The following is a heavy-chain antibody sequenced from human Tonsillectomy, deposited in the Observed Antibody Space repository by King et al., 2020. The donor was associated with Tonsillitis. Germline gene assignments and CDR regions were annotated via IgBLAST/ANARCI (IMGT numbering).Heavy chain of an antibody. CDR3: ARMSGGWYYFDY. CDR2: TDGDDDK. CDR1: GFSLSSSGMR. D-gene: IGHD6-19*01. Sequence: TLKDSGPALVKPTQTLTLTCTFSGFSLSSSGMRVSWIRKPPGKALEWLARTDGDDDKFYSTALKTRLTRSKDTTKNQVVLTMTNMDPVDTATYYCARMSGGWYYFDYWGQGTLVTVSS. V-gene: IGHV2-70*04. J-gene: IGHJ4*02.